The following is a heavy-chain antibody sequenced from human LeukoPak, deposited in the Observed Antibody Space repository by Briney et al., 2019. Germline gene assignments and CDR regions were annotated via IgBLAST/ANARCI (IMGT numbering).Heavy chain of an antibody. J-gene: IGHJ4*02. CDR3: ARRAGDYSHPYDY. CDR1: GLTVSSNC. CDR2: IYSGGDT. D-gene: IGHD3-22*01. Sequence: GGSLRLSCAASGLTVSSNCMSWVRQAPGKWLEWVSFIYSGGDTYYADSVKGRFTISRDNSKNTFHLQMNSLRAEDTAVYYCARRAGDYSHPYDYWGQGTLVTVSS. V-gene: IGHV3-53*01.